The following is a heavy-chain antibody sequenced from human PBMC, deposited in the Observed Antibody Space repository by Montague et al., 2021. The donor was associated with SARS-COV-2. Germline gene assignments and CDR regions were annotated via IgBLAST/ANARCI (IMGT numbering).Heavy chain of an antibody. Sequence: SETLSLTCADHGTSFSGYYWNWIRQPPGKGLGWIGEINHGGSTKYSPSLKSRLTISADTSKNQFSLKLTSVAAADTAVYYCARLRDGVVPSPILGVGPYYSYYYMDVWGRGTTVTVSS. CDR2: INHGGST. V-gene: IGHV4-34*01. J-gene: IGHJ6*03. CDR3: ARLRDGVVPSPILGVGPYYSYYYMDV. D-gene: IGHD3-10*01. CDR1: GTSFSGYY.